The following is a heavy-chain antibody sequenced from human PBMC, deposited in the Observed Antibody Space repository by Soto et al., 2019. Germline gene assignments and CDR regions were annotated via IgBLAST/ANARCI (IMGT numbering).Heavy chain of an antibody. D-gene: IGHD5-12*01. CDR2: ISGSGGST. J-gene: IGHJ3*02. CDR3: AKDLLGWLQLAPFDI. Sequence: GGSLRLSCAASGFAFSSYAMSWVRQAPGKGLEWVSAISGSGGSTYYADSVKGRFTISRDNSKNTLYLQMNSLRAEDTAVYYCAKDLLGWLQLAPFDIWGQGTMVTVSS. CDR1: GFAFSSYA. V-gene: IGHV3-23*01.